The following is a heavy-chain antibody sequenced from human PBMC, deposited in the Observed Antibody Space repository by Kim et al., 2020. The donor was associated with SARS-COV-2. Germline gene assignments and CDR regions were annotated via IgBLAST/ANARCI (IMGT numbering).Heavy chain of an antibody. CDR1: GFTFSSYG. V-gene: IGHV3-30*18. J-gene: IGHJ6*02. D-gene: IGHD3-9*01. CDR2: ISYDGSNK. CDR3: AKDTKYYDILTGYYPTQYYYYYYGMDV. Sequence: GGSLRLSCAASGFTFSSYGMHWVRQAPGKGLEWVAVISYDGSNKYYADSVKGRFTISRDNSKNTLYLQMNSLRAEDTAVYYCAKDTKYYDILTGYYPTQYYYYYYGMDVWGQGTTVTVSS.